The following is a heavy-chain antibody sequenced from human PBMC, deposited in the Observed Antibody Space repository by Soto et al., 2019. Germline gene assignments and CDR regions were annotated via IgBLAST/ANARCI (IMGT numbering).Heavy chain of an antibody. CDR1: GFSFSDYF. CDR3: ARDEGIAARPFAGMDV. J-gene: IGHJ6*02. CDR2: INPSGDSR. D-gene: IGHD6-6*01. V-gene: IGHV1-46*01. Sequence: GASVKVSCKASGFSFSDYFMHWVRQAPGQGLEWMGIINPSGDSRNYAQKFQGRVTITADESTSTAHMELSSLRSEDTAVYYCARDEGIAARPFAGMDVWGQGTTVTVSS.